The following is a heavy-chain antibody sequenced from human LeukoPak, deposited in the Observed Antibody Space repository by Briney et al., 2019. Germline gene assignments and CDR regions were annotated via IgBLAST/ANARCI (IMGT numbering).Heavy chain of an antibody. Sequence: GGSLRLSCAASGFTFSSYAMSWVRQAPGKGLEWVSAVSGSGGSTYYADSAKGRFTISRDNSKNTLYLQMNSLRAEDTAVYYCAKGYSYYYDSSALGDWGQGTLVTVSS. CDR3: AKGYSYYYDSSALGD. CDR2: VSGSGGST. J-gene: IGHJ4*02. D-gene: IGHD3-22*01. V-gene: IGHV3-23*01. CDR1: GFTFSSYA.